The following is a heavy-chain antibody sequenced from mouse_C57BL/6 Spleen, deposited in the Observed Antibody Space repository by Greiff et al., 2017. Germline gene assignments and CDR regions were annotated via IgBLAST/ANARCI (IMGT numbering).Heavy chain of an antibody. J-gene: IGHJ4*01. CDR2: ISNLAYSI. CDR1: GFTFSDYG. V-gene: IGHV5-15*01. Sequence: EVKVVESGGGLVQPGGSLKLSCAASGFTFSDYGMAWVRQAPRKGPEWVAFISNLAYSIYYADTVTGRFTISRENAKNTLYLEMSSLRSEDTAMYYCARERTEWPLSYAMDYWGQGTSVTVSS. D-gene: IGHD3-3*01. CDR3: ARERTEWPLSYAMDY.